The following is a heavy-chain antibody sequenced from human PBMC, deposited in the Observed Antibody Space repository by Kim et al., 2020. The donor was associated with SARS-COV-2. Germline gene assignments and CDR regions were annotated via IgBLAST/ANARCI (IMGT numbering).Heavy chain of an antibody. CDR1: GGSISSGGYY. D-gene: IGHD3-22*01. CDR2: IYYSGST. CDR3: ARGRDYDSSGYSKGAFDI. V-gene: IGHV4-31*03. Sequence: SETLSLTCTVSGGSISSGGYYWSWIRQHPGKGLEWIGYIYYSGSTYYNPSLKSRVTISVDTSKNQFSLKLSSVTAADTAVYYCARGRDYDSSGYSKGAFDIWGQGTMVTVSS. J-gene: IGHJ3*02.